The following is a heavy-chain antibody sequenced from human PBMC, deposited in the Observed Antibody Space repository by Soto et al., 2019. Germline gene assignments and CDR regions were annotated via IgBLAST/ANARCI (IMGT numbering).Heavy chain of an antibody. J-gene: IGHJ4*02. CDR1: GFTFDDYA. V-gene: IGHV3-9*01. D-gene: IGHD2-15*01. CDR3: AKESAIYCSGGSCSGYFDY. CDR2: ISWNSGSI. Sequence: GGSLRLSCAASGFTFDDYAMHWVRQAPGKGLEWVSGISWNSGSIGYADSVKGRFTISRDNAKNSLYLQMNSLRAEDTALYYCAKESAIYCSGGSCSGYFDYWGQGTLVTVSS.